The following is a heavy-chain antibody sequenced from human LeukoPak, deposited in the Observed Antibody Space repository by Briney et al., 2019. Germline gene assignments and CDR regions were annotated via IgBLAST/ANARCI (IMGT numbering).Heavy chain of an antibody. CDR2: VFHSGRT. V-gene: IGHV4-59*01. CDR3: AGRLHIVVVIATRGSFDM. CDR1: GGSISSYY. J-gene: IGHJ3*02. Sequence: PSETLSLTCTVSGGSISSYYWSWLRQPPGKGLEWIGYVFHSGRTNYNPSLRSRVTMSVDTSKNQFSLKLSSSTAADTAGYYGAGRLHIVVVIATRGSFDMWGQGTMVTVSS. D-gene: IGHD2-21*01.